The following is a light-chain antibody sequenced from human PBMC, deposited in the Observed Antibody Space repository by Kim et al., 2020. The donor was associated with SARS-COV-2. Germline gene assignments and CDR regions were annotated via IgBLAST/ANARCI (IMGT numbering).Light chain of an antibody. CDR3: QQSYSTPLT. J-gene: IGKJ4*01. CDR2: AAS. CDR1: QSISAD. V-gene: IGKV1-39*01. Sequence: ASVGDRVAIACRASQSISADLNWYQQKPGKAPNLLIYAASTLESGVPSRFSGGGSGSDFTLTISSLQPGDFATYYCQQSYSTPLTFGGGTKVDIK.